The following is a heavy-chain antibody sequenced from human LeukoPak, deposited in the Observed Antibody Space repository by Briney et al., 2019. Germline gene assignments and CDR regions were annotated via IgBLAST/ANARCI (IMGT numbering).Heavy chain of an antibody. V-gene: IGHV3-53*01. Sequence: GGSLRLSCAASGFTVSSNYMSWVRQAPGKGLEWVSVIYSGGTTNYADSVKGRFTISRDNAKNSLYLQMNSLRAEDTAVYYCARDDYDSSGAYGMDVWGQGTTVTVSS. CDR3: ARDDYDSSGAYGMDV. J-gene: IGHJ6*02. CDR2: IYSGGTT. D-gene: IGHD3-22*01. CDR1: GFTVSSNY.